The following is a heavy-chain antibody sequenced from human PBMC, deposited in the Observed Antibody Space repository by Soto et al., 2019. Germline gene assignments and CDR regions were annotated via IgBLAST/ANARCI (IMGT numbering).Heavy chain of an antibody. Sequence: QVQLVQSGAEVKKPGASVKVSCKTSGYTFTNFGLSWVRQAPGQGLEWMGWISAYNGNTNYAQNFQGRVTLTPATSTSTAYMELRSLRSDDTSVYYCARGGTAIDYWGQGPLVTVSS. CDR3: ARGGTAIDY. D-gene: IGHD2-21*02. CDR2: ISAYNGNT. J-gene: IGHJ4*02. V-gene: IGHV1-18*01. CDR1: GYTFTNFG.